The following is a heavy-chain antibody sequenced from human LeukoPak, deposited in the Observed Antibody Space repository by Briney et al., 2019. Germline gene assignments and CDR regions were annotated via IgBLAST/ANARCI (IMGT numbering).Heavy chain of an antibody. CDR2: IWYDEITK. CDR1: GFTFRSYG. D-gene: IGHD4-17*01. CDR3: AYGDYAPHFDY. Sequence: GGSLRLSCVASGFTFRSYGIHWVRQAPGKGLEWLAFIWYDEITKDYADSVKGRFTISRDNSKNTLYLQMNSLRAEDTAVYYCAYGDYAPHFDYWGQGTLVTVSS. V-gene: IGHV3-30*02. J-gene: IGHJ4*02.